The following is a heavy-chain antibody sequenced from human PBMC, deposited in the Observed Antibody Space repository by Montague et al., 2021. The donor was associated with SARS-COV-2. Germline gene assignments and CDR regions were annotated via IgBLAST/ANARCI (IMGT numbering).Heavy chain of an antibody. D-gene: IGHD5-12*01. CDR2: TYYRSNWYN. CDR3: AREITGGYSGYEAFYFDN. V-gene: IGHV6-1*01. CDR1: GDSVSSNSAA. J-gene: IGHJ4*02. Sequence: CATSGDSVSSNSAAWNWIRQSPSRGLEWLGRTYYRSNWYNDSAVSVKSRISINPDTSKNQFSLQLNSVTPEDTALYYCAREITGGYSGYEAFYFDNWGQGTLVTVSS.